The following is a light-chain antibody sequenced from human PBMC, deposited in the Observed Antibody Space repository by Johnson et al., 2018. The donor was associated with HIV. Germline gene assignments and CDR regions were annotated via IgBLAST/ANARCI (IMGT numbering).Light chain of an antibody. CDR3: GAWDSSLSAHFV. CDR2: DNN. Sequence: QSVLTQPPSVSAAPGQKVTISCSGRSSNIGNNYVSWYQQLPGKAPKLFIFDNNKRPSGIPDRFSGSNSGTSATLVITGLQTGDEADYYCGAWDSSLSAHFVFGTGTKVTVL. J-gene: IGLJ1*01. CDR1: SSNIGNNY. V-gene: IGLV1-51*01.